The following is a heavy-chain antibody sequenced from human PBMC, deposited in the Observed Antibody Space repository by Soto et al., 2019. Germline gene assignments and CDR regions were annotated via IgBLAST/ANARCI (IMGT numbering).Heavy chain of an antibody. CDR2: IKNKANSDTT. D-gene: IGHD1-26*01. CDR3: ARVSLVGPSGGRYCDS. CDR1: GFTFSAHY. J-gene: IGHJ4*02. V-gene: IGHV3-72*01. Sequence: EVQLVESGGGLVQPGGSLRLSCAASGFTFSAHYMDWVRQAPGKGLEWVGRIKNKANSDTTEYAASVEGRFTISREDSENSLCLQMNSLKNEDTAVYYCARVSLVGPSGGRYCDSWGQGAQVAVSS.